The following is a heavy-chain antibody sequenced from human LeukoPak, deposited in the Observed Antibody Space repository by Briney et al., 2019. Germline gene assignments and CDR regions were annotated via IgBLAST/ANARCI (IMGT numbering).Heavy chain of an antibody. J-gene: IGHJ6*02. V-gene: IGHV3-30-3*01. CDR3: ARGGGLDV. D-gene: IGHD3-16*01. CDR2: ISYDGSKT. CDR1: RFTFSNFA. Sequence: EGSLRLSCAASRFTFSNFAIHWVRQAPGKGLEWVAVISYDGSKTYYADSVKGRFTISRDNSKNTLYLQMSNLRAEDTAVYFCARGGGLDVWGQGATVTVSS.